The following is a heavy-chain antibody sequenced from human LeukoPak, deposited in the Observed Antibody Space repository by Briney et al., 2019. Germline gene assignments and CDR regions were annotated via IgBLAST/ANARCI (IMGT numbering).Heavy chain of an antibody. J-gene: IGHJ6*03. CDR2: IYYSGST. CDR1: GGSISSSSYY. CDR3: ARVIGSGSGARSYYYYMDV. Sequence: PSETLSLTCTVSGGSISSSSYYWGWIRQPPGKGLEWIGSIYYSGSTYYNPSLKSRVTISVDTSKNQFSLKLSSVTAADTAVYYCARVIGSGSGARSYYYYMDVWGKGTTVTVSS. D-gene: IGHD3-10*01. V-gene: IGHV4-39*07.